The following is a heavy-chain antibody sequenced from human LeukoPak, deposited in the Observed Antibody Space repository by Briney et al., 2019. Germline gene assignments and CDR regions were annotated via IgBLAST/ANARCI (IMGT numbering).Heavy chain of an antibody. CDR1: GFTFSSYS. CDR2: LSYDVSNK. CDR3: ARSRDGYNSDAFDI. D-gene: IGHD5-24*01. V-gene: IGHV3-30*03. Sequence: PGGSLRLSCAASGFTFSSYSMNWVRQAPGKGLEWVTVLSYDVSNKYYADSVKGRFTISRDNSKNTLYLQMNSLRAEDTAVYYCARSRDGYNSDAFDIWGQGTMVTVSS. J-gene: IGHJ3*02.